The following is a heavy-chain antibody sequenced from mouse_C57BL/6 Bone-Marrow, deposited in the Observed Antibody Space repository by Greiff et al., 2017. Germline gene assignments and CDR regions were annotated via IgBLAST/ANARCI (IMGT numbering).Heavy chain of an antibody. CDR3: ARLCYSNYDGYFDY. D-gene: IGHD2-5*01. V-gene: IGHV1-18*01. J-gene: IGHJ2*01. CDR2: INPNNGGT. CDR1: GYTFTDYN. Sequence: VQLQQSGPELVKPGASVKIPCKASGYTFTDYNMDWVKQSPGKSLEWIGDINPNNGGTTDNQKFKGKATLTVDKSSSTAYMELRSLTSEDTAVYYCARLCYSNYDGYFDYWGQGTTLTVSS.